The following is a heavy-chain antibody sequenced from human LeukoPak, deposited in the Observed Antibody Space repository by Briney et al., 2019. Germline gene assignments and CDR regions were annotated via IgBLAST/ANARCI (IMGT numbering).Heavy chain of an antibody. CDR2: ITSSSNNI. V-gene: IGHV3-21*01. CDR1: GFTYSSYS. J-gene: IGHJ4*02. D-gene: IGHD6-19*01. Sequence: GGSLRLSCAASGFTYSSYSMHWVRQTPGRGLEWVSSITSSSNNIYYADSVKGRFTISRDNSKNSLYLQVKSLRAEDTAVYYCARDILPGYSNGWYYFDYWGQGTVVTVSS. CDR3: ARDILPGYSNGWYYFDY.